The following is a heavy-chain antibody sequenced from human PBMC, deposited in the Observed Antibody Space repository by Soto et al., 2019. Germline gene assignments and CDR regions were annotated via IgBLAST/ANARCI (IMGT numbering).Heavy chain of an antibody. Sequence: QVQLQESGPGLVKPSQTLSLTCTVSGASVNSGLYFWNWIRQVPGKGLEWIGHVHPSGNIYNNPSIKSRITMSVGTSNRYFSLQLSAVTVLDTAVDYCVRGSDPYSCGFWGQGTLVTV. V-gene: IGHV4-31*03. J-gene: IGHJ1*01. CDR2: VHPSGNI. CDR3: VRGSDPYSCGF. CDR1: GASVNSGLYF. D-gene: IGHD6-25*01.